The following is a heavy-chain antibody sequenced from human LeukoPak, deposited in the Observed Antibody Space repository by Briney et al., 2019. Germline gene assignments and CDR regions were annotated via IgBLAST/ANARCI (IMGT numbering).Heavy chain of an antibody. V-gene: IGHV3-33*03. CDR2: IWYDGSNK. J-gene: IGHJ3*02. CDR1: GFTFSSYA. CDR3: AKDLFLRRECDAFDI. Sequence: PGGSLRLSCAASGFTFSSYAMHWVRQAPGKGLEWVAVIWYDGSNKYYADSVKGRFTISRDNAKNSLYLQMNSLRAEDTAVYYCAKDLFLRRECDAFDIWGQGTMVTVSS. D-gene: IGHD2/OR15-2a*01.